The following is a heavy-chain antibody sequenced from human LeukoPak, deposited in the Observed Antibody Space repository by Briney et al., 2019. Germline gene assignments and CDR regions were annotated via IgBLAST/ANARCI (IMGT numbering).Heavy chain of an antibody. Sequence: PGGSLRLSCAASGFIFSDYYMSWTRQAPGKGLEWVAYISRSDGMVCYADSVKGRFTVSVENAKSSLFLQMNTLRAEDSAVYYCARGPNHYDYYDLDVWGQGTTVIVSS. V-gene: IGHV3-11*01. J-gene: IGHJ6*02. CDR3: ARGPNHYDYYDLDV. CDR2: ISRSDGMV. CDR1: GFIFSDYY.